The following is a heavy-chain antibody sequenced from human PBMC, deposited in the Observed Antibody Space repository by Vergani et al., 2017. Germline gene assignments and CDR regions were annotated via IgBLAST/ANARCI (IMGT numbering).Heavy chain of an antibody. J-gene: IGHJ6*02. D-gene: IGHD3-9*01. V-gene: IGHV3-7*01. CDR3: ARELRYFDWLLSGGYYYYGMDV. Sequence: EVQLVESGGGLVQPGGSLRLSCAASGFTFSSYWMSWVRQAPGKGLEWVANIKQDGSEKSYVDSVKGRFTISRDNAKNSLYLQMNSLRAEDTAVYYCARELRYFDWLLSGGYYYYGMDVWGQGTTVTVS. CDR2: IKQDGSEK. CDR1: GFTFSSYW.